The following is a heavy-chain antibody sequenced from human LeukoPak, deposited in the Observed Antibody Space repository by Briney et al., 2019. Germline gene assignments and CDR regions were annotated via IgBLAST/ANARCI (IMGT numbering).Heavy chain of an antibody. D-gene: IGHD3-22*01. CDR1: GFIFSSYA. CDR3: AKVSVVAGRNAFDI. J-gene: IGHJ3*02. CDR2: IGGSGTST. V-gene: IGHV3-23*01. Sequence: AGGSLRLSCAASGFIFSSYATSWVRQAPGKGLEWVSVIGGSGTSTYYADSVKGRFTISRDNSKNMLYLQMNSLRVEDTAIYYCAKVSVVAGRNAFDIWGQGTMVTVSS.